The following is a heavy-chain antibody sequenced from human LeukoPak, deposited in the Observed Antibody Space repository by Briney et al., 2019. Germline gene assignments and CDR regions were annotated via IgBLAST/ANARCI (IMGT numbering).Heavy chain of an antibody. CDR2: IFYSGST. D-gene: IGHD3-9*01. CDR1: GGSISSYY. J-gene: IGHJ5*02. V-gene: IGHV4-59*01. Sequence: SATLSLTCTVSGGSISSYYWSWIRQPPGKGMEWMGYIFYSGSTNYNPPLKSRVTISVNTSKTQFSLKWSAVTAANTAVYYCASLTGYPSESRFDPWGEGSLVT. CDR3: ASLTGYPSESRFDP.